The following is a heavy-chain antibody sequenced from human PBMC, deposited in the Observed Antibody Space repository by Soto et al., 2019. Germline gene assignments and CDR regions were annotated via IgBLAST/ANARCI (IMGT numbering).Heavy chain of an antibody. D-gene: IGHD3-10*01. CDR2: IIPILGIA. J-gene: IGHJ6*02. CDR3: ARGVGSGSYSHYYYGMDV. CDR1: GGTFSSYT. V-gene: IGHV1-69*02. Sequence: SVKVSCKXSGGTFSSYTISWVRQAPGQGLEWMGRIIPILGIANYAQKFQGRVTITADKSTSTAYMELSSLRSEDTAVYYCARGVGSGSYSHYYYGMDVWGQGTTVTVSS.